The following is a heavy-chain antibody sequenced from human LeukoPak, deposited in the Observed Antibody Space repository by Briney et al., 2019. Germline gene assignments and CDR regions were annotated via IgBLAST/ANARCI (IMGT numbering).Heavy chain of an antibody. CDR1: GYTFTSYY. Sequence: GASVKVSCKASGYTFTSYYMHWVRQPPGQGLEWMGIINPSGGSTSYAQKFQGRVTMTRDTSTSTVYMELSSLRSEDTAVYYCARESHGSANYYGSGSYYNFAYWGQGTLVTVSS. V-gene: IGHV1-46*01. J-gene: IGHJ4*02. D-gene: IGHD3-10*01. CDR3: ARESHGSANYYGSGSYYNFAY. CDR2: INPSGGST.